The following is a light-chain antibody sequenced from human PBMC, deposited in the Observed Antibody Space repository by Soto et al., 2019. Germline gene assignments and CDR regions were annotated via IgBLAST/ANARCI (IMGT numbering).Light chain of an antibody. CDR1: QSISNY. CDR3: QQYDSSSPWT. Sequence: DIQMTQSPSTLSASIGDRVTITCRATQSISNYLAWYQQKPGKAPKLLIYKASSLESGVPSRFSGSGSGTEFTLTISSLQPDDFAPYYCQQYDSSSPWTFGQGTKVEI. V-gene: IGKV1-5*03. CDR2: KAS. J-gene: IGKJ1*01.